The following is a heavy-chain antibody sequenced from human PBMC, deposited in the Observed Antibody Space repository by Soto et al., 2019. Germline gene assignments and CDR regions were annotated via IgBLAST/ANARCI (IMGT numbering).Heavy chain of an antibody. V-gene: IGHV1-3*01. Sequence: ASVKASCKASGYTFTSYAMHWVRQAPGQRLEWMGWINAGNGNTEYSQKFQGRVTITRDTSASTAYMELSSLRSEDTAVYYCARVTWGATMNYYYYYGMDVWGQGTTVTVSS. CDR2: INAGNGNT. CDR1: GYTFTSYA. J-gene: IGHJ6*02. D-gene: IGHD1-26*01. CDR3: ARVTWGATMNYYYYYGMDV.